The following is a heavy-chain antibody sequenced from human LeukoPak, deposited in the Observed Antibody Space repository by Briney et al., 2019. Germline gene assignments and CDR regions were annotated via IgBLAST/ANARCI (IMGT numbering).Heavy chain of an antibody. D-gene: IGHD6-19*01. CDR2: IYYSGST. V-gene: IGHV4-59*01. CDR1: GGSISSYY. J-gene: IGHJ6*03. Sequence: ETLSLTCTVSGGSISSYYWSWIRQPPGKGLEWIGYIYYSGSTNYNPSLKSRVTISVDTSKNQFSLKLSSVTAADTAVYYCARSSGWYLDYYYMDVWGKGTTVTVSS. CDR3: ARSSGWYLDYYYMDV.